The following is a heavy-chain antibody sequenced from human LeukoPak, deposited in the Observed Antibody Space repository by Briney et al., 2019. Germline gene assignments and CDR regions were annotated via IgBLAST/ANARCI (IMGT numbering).Heavy chain of an antibody. CDR3: ASLGIVGATADY. J-gene: IGHJ4*02. Sequence: SETLSLTCTVSGGSISSYYWSWIRQPPGKGLEWIGYIYYIGSTNYNPSLKSRVTISVDTSKNQFSLKLSSVTAADTAVYYCASLGIVGATADYWGQGTLVTVSS. CDR2: IYYIGST. V-gene: IGHV4-59*01. CDR1: GGSISSYY. D-gene: IGHD1-26*01.